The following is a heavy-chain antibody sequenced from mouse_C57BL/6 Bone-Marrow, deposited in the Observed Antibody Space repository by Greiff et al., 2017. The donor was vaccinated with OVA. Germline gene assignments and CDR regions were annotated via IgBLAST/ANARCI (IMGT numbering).Heavy chain of an antibody. Sequence: EVQLQQSGPELVKPGASVKTSCKASGYTFTDYYMNWVKQSHGKSLEWIGDINPNNGGTSYNQKFKGKATLTVDKSSSTAYMELRSLTSEDSAVYYCLHYYGTSRGFAYWGQGTLVTVSA. J-gene: IGHJ3*01. D-gene: IGHD1-1*01. V-gene: IGHV1-26*01. CDR3: LHYYGTSRGFAY. CDR2: INPNNGGT. CDR1: GYTFTDYY.